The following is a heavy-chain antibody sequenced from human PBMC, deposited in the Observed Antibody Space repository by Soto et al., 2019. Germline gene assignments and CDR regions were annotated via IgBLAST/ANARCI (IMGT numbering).Heavy chain of an antibody. CDR2: VSCDGSNE. J-gene: IGHJ6*02. CDR3: AKDLGIKMLRGVHPKPLDV. Sequence: GGSLRLSCAASGFTFSDCVIHWVRQAPGKGLEWVAVVSCDGSNENYADSVKGRFNISRDKSKNTLYLQMNSLRIEDTAVYYCAKDLGIKMLRGVHPKPLDVWGQGTTVTVSS. V-gene: IGHV3-30*18. CDR1: GFTFSDCV. D-gene: IGHD3-10*01.